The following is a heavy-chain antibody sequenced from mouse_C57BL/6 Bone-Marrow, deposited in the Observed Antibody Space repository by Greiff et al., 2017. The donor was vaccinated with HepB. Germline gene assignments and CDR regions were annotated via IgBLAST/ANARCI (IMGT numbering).Heavy chain of an antibody. D-gene: IGHD2-4*01. CDR1: GYTFTSYW. Sequence: QVQLQQPGAELVKPGASVKLSCKASGYTFTSYWMHWVKQRPGRGLEWIGRIDPNSGGTKYNKKFKSKATLTVDKPSSTSYMQLSSLTSEDSAVYYCASEGVGGYYDYGFAYWGQGTLVTVSA. J-gene: IGHJ3*01. CDR3: ASEGVGGYYDYGFAY. CDR2: IDPNSGGT. V-gene: IGHV1-72*01.